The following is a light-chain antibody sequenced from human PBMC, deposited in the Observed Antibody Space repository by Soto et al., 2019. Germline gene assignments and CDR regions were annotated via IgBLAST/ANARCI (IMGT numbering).Light chain of an antibody. CDR2: DVS. CDR3: CSYAGSTTYV. CDR1: RSDVGSYDL. Sequence: SALTQPASVSWSPPQAITHSRTGTRSDVGSYDLVSWYQQHPGKAPKLIIYDVSKRPSGVSSRFSGSKSGNTASLTISGLQAEDEADYYCCSYAGSTTYVFGTGTKVTVL. J-gene: IGLJ1*01. V-gene: IGLV2-23*02.